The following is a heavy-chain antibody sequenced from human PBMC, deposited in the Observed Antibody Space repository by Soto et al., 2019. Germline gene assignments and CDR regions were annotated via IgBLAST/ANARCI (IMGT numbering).Heavy chain of an antibody. J-gene: IGHJ3*02. CDR2: INHSGST. CDR3: ARVIKEGFLEWLSPPGAFDI. Sequence: ASETLSLTCAVXGGSFSGYYWSWIRQPPGKGLEWIGEINHSGSTNYNPSLKSRVTISVDTSKNQFSLKLSSVTAADTAVYYCARVIKEGFLEWLSPPGAFDIWGQGTMVTVSS. CDR1: GGSFSGYY. D-gene: IGHD3-3*01. V-gene: IGHV4-34*01.